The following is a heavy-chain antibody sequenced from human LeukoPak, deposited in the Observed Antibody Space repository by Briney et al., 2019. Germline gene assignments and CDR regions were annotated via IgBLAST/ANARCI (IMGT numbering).Heavy chain of an antibody. Sequence: SETLSLTCAVYGGSFSGYYWSWIRQPPGKGLEWIGEINHSGSTNYNPSLKSRVTMSVDTSKNQFSLKLSSVTAADTAVYYCARDPFNTEDDYWGQGTLVTVSS. CDR2: INHSGST. V-gene: IGHV4-34*01. CDR1: GGSFSGYY. D-gene: IGHD2/OR15-2a*01. CDR3: ARDPFNTEDDY. J-gene: IGHJ4*02.